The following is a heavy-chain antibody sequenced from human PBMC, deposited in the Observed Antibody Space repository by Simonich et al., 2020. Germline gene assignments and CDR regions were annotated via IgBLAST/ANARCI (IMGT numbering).Heavy chain of an antibody. V-gene: IGHV1-2*02. D-gene: IGHD7-27*01. CDR3: ARGALTGDYYYMDV. J-gene: IGHJ6*03. Sequence: QVQLVQSGAEVKKPGASVKVSCTASGYTFTGYYMHWVRQAPGQGLEWMGRLNPNSGGTNYGQKIQGRVTMTRDTSISTAYMELSRLRSDDTAVYYWARGALTGDYYYMDVWGKGTTVTVSS. CDR1: GYTFTGYY. CDR2: LNPNSGGT.